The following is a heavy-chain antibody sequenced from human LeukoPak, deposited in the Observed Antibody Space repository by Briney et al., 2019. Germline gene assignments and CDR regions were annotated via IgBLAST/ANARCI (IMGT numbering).Heavy chain of an antibody. D-gene: IGHD5-24*01. J-gene: IGHJ4*02. CDR3: AKDDRWLQFCC. V-gene: IGHV3-23*01. CDR2: ITGSGGGI. Sequence: PGGSLRLSCGASGFTFSSYGMNWVRQAPGKGLEWVSGITGSGGGIYYADSVKGRFTISRDNSENTLYLQMNSLRAEDTAVYYCAKDDRWLQFCCWGQGTLVTVSA. CDR1: GFTFSSYG.